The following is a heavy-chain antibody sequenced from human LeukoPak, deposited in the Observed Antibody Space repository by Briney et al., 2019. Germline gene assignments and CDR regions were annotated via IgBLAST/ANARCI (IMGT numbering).Heavy chain of an antibody. V-gene: IGHV1-18*01. CDR1: GYTFRSYG. Sequence: ASVKVSCKTSGYTFRSYGISWVRQAPGQGLEWMGWISAYNGNTNYAQKLQGRVTMTTDTSTSTAYMELRSLRSDDTAVYYCARVSAGSGWPGYYYYGMDVWGQGTTVTVSS. J-gene: IGHJ6*02. CDR3: ARVSAGSGWPGYYYYGMDV. D-gene: IGHD6-19*01. CDR2: ISAYNGNT.